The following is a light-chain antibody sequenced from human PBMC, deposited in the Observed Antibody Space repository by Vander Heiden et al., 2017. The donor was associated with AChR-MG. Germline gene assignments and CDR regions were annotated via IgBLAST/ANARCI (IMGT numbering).Light chain of an antibody. CDR3: CSYTSSTSYV. CDR2: DIS. J-gene: IGLJ1*01. V-gene: IGLV2-14*01. CDR1: SGDVGGYNY. Sequence: QSALTPPSLVSGSPGPSITISCSGTSGDVGGYNYVSWYQQHPGKAPKLMSYDISNRPSGVSNRFSGSKSGNTASLTISGLQAEDEAEYYCCSYTSSTSYVFGTGTKVTVL.